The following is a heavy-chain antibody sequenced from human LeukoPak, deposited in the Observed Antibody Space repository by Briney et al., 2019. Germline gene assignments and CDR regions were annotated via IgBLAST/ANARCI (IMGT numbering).Heavy chain of an antibody. D-gene: IGHD3-3*01. V-gene: IGHV3-74*01. CDR2: IYSDGSST. CDR1: GFTFSSYW. CDR3: ATYDFWSGYYLKRTPAEYY. J-gene: IGHJ4*02. Sequence: PGGSLRLSCAASGFTFSSYWMHWVRQAPGKGLVWVSRIYSDGSSTSYADSVKGRFTISRDNAKNTLYLQMNSLRAEDTAVYYCATYDFWSGYYLKRTPAEYYWGQGTLITVSS.